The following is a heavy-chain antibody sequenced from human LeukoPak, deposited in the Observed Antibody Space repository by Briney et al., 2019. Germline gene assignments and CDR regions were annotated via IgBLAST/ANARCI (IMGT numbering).Heavy chain of an antibody. CDR1: GGSFSGYY. J-gene: IGHJ6*03. D-gene: IGHD6-13*01. CDR2: INHSGST. Sequence: SETLSLTCAVYGGSFSGYYWSWIRQPPGKGLEWIGEINHSGSTNYNPSLKSRVTISVDTSKNQFSLKLSSVTAADTAVYYCARVRYSSSWPQYYYYYYYMDVWGKGTTVTVSS. CDR3: ARVRYSSSWPQYYYYYYYMDV. V-gene: IGHV4-34*01.